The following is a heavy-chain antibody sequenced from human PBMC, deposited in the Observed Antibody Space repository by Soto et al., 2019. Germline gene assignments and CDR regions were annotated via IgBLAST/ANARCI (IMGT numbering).Heavy chain of an antibody. Sequence: VESRKISCKGSGYSFISYWIGWVRQMPGKGLEWMGIIYPGDSDTRYSPSFQGQVTISDDKSISTAYLQWSSLKASDTAVYYCARRSGSYPSYRLDVWGQGTTVTVSS. CDR2: IYPGDSDT. CDR1: GYSFISYW. CDR3: ARRSGSYPSYRLDV. J-gene: IGHJ6*02. D-gene: IGHD1-26*01. V-gene: IGHV5-51*01.